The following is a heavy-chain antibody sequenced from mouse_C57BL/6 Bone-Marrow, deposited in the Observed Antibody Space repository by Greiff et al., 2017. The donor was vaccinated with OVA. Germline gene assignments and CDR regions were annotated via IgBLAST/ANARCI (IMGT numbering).Heavy chain of an antibody. Sequence: EVKLVESGGGLVKPGGSLKLSCAASGFTFSSYAMSWVRQTPEKRLEWVATISDGGSYTYYPDNVKGRFTISRDNAKNNLYLQMSHLKSEDTAMYYCARNGPITTVVANWYFDVWGTGTTVTVSS. CDR1: GFTFSSYA. CDR2: ISDGGSYT. J-gene: IGHJ1*03. D-gene: IGHD1-1*01. V-gene: IGHV5-4*03. CDR3: ARNGPITTVVANWYFDV.